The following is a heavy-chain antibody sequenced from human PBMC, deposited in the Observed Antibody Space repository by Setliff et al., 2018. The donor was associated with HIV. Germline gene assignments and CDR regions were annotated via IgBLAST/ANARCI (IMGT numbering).Heavy chain of an antibody. J-gene: IGHJ4*02. CDR1: GYTFTNYG. Sequence: ASVKVSCKASGYTFTNYGISWVRQAPGQGLEWMGWISADNGNRKNAQKFQGRVTMTRNASINTAYMELNSLTFDDTAMYYCARARYGVAAVGYWGQGTPVTVSS. CDR2: ISADNGNR. CDR3: ARARYGVAAVGY. V-gene: IGHV1-18*01. D-gene: IGHD6-13*01.